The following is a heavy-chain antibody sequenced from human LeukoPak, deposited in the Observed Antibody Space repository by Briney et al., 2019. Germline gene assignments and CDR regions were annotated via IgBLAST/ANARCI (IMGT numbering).Heavy chain of an antibody. CDR1: GYTFTSYG. D-gene: IGHD3-22*01. CDR3: PRDPQYYYDSKPDY. J-gene: IGHJ4*02. Sequence: GASVKVSCKASGYTFTSYGISWVRQAPGQGLEWMGWISAYNGNTNYAQKLQGRVTMTTDTSTSTAYMELRSLRSDDTAVYYCPRDPQYYYDSKPDYWGQGTLVTVSS. V-gene: IGHV1-18*01. CDR2: ISAYNGNT.